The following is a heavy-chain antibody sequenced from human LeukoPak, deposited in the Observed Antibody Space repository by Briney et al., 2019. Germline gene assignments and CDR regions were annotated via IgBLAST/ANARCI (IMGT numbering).Heavy chain of an antibody. Sequence: PSETLSLTCTVSGGSISSYYWSWIRQPPGKGLEGIGFIYYSGSTNYSPSLKSRVTISVDTSKNQFSLKLSSVTAADTAVYYCARENNLGGYKRPLDYWGQGTLVTVSS. V-gene: IGHV4-59*01. CDR1: GGSISSYY. D-gene: IGHD3-22*01. CDR2: IYYSGST. CDR3: ARENNLGGYKRPLDY. J-gene: IGHJ4*02.